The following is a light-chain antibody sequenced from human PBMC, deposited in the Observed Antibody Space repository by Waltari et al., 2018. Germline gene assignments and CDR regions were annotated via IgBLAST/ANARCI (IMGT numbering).Light chain of an antibody. V-gene: IGLV3-19*01. J-gene: IGLJ2*01. CDR2: GKN. CDR3: NSRDTSGNHVV. CDR1: RIRSYY. Sequence: SSALTQDPAVSVALGQTVRITCQGDRIRSYYASWYQQKPGQAPVLVIYGKNNRPSGIPDRFSGSTSGNTASLTISGAHAEDEADYYCNSRDTSGNHVVFGGGTKLTVL.